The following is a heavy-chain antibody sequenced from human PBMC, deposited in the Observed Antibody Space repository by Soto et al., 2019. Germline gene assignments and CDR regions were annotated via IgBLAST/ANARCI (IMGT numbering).Heavy chain of an antibody. J-gene: IGHJ5*01. V-gene: IGHV5-51*01. CDR2: IYPGDSYT. Sequence: GESLKISCKGSGYSFTSYWIGWVRQMPGKGLEWLGTIYPGDSYTRYSPSFQGHVTISADNSITTAYLQWSSLRASDTALYFCARVHKNWFDSWAQGTMVTVSS. CDR1: GYSFTSYW. CDR3: ARVHKNWFDS.